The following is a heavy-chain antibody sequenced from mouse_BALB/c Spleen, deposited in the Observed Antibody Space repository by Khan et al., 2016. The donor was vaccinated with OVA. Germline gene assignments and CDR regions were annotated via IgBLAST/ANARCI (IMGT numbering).Heavy chain of an antibody. V-gene: IGHV3-2*02. Sequence: EVELVESGPGLVKPSQSLSLTCTVTGYSITSEYTWNWIRQFPGNKLEWMGFISYSGNTRYNPSLKSRISITRDTSKNQFFLQLNSVTCEDTATYYCARKDYYDYDPFPYWGQGTLVTVSA. CDR1: GYSITSEYT. J-gene: IGHJ3*01. CDR2: ISYSGNT. D-gene: IGHD2-4*01. CDR3: ARKDYYDYDPFPY.